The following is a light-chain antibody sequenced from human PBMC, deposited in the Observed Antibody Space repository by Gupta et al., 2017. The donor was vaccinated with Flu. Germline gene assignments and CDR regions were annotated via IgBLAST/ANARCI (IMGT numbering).Light chain of an antibody. J-gene: IGLJ1*01. Sequence: SIAVGGNNYVPCYQQHPGNAPKVMIYDVSSRPSGVSNRFSGSKSGTTASLTISGLQAEDEADYYCCSRTGGDTLHVFGTGTKVTVL. CDR3: CSRTGGDTLHV. V-gene: IGLV2-14*04. CDR1: SIAVGGNNY. CDR2: DVS.